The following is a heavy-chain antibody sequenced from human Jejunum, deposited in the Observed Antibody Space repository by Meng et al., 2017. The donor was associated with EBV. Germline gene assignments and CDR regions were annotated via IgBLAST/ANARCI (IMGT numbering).Heavy chain of an antibody. D-gene: IGHD3-10*01. CDR1: GYTFTPYS. CDR3: ARDKGRTEFDY. Sequence: QVQLVQSGSELKKPXASXEISCKASGYTFTPYSINWVRQAPGQGLEWMGWITPNTGIPTYAQGFTGRFVFSLDTSVSTAYLHISSLKAEDTAVYYCARDKGRTEFDYWGQGTLVTVSS. J-gene: IGHJ4*02. CDR2: ITPNTGIP. V-gene: IGHV7-4-1*02.